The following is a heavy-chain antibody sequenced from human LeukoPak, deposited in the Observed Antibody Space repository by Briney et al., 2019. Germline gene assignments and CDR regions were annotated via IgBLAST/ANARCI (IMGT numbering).Heavy chain of an antibody. CDR2: IYHSGST. Sequence: PSETLSLTCAVSGGSISSSNWWSWVRQPPGKGLEWIGEIYHSGSTNYNPSLKSRVTISVDKSKNQFSLKLSSVTAADTAVYYCARVTLIVVVAWFDLWGQGTLVTVSS. V-gene: IGHV4-4*02. J-gene: IGHJ5*02. CDR1: GGSISSSNW. D-gene: IGHD2-2*01. CDR3: ARVTLIVVVAWFDL.